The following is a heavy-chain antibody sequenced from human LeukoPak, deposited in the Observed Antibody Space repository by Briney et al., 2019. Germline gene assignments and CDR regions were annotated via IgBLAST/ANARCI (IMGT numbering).Heavy chain of an antibody. Sequence: GGSLRLSCAASGFTFSNYNMNWVRQAPGKGLEWVSYITSSSSTIYYADSVKGRFTISRDNAKNSLYLQMNSLRAEDTAVYYCARGPEHRPQWLSLPSGYWGQGTLVTVSS. CDR3: ARGPEHRPQWLSLPSGY. J-gene: IGHJ4*02. CDR1: GFTFSNYN. V-gene: IGHV3-48*04. CDR2: ITSSSSTI. D-gene: IGHD6-19*01.